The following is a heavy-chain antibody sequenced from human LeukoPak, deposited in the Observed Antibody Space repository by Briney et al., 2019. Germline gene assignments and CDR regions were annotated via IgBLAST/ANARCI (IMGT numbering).Heavy chain of an antibody. D-gene: IGHD6-13*01. Sequence: GGSLRLSCAASGFTFSSYGMHWVRQAPGKGLEWMAVIWYDGSNKYYADSVKGRFTISRDNSKNTLYLQMNSLRAEDTAVYYCARAGVAAAAVDYWGQGTLVTVSS. CDR2: IWYDGSNK. CDR3: ARAGVAAAAVDY. J-gene: IGHJ4*02. V-gene: IGHV3-33*01. CDR1: GFTFSSYG.